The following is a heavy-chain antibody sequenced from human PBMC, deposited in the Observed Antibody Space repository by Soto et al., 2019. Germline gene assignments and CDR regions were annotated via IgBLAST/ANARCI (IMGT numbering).Heavy chain of an antibody. D-gene: IGHD2-15*01. CDR3: ARGSGVVVVVVADLTAFDI. Sequence: GGSLRLSCAASGFTFSSYSMNWVRQAPGKGLEWVSYISSSSSTIYYADSVKGRFTISRDNAKNSLYLQMNSLRDEDTAVYYCARGSGVVVVVVADLTAFDIWGQGTMVTVSS. J-gene: IGHJ3*02. CDR2: ISSSSSTI. V-gene: IGHV3-48*02. CDR1: GFTFSSYS.